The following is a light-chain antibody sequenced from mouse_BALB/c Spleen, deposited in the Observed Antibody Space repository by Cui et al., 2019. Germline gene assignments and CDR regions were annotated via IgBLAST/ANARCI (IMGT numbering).Light chain of an antibody. CDR3: LQRWNYPLT. CDR2: LAS. J-gene: IGKJ1*01. V-gene: IGKV6-14*01. CDR1: QNVRTA. Sequence: DIVMTQSQKFMSTSVGDRVSITCKASQNVRTAVAWYQQKPGQSPKALIYLASNRHTGVPDRFTGSGSGTDFTLTISNVQSEDLADYFCLQRWNYPLTFGGGTKLEIK.